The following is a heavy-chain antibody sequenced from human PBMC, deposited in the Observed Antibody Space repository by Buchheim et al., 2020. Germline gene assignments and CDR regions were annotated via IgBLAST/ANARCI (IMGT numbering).Heavy chain of an antibody. Sequence: QVQLVQSGAEVKKPGASVKVSCKASGYTFTGYYMHWVRQAPGQGLEWMGWINPNSGDTNYAQNFQGRVTMTRDTYTSTAYMELSRLRSDDTAVYYCASGRSYYDSSGPQDYWGQGTL. CDR2: INPNSGDT. V-gene: IGHV1-2*02. CDR1: GYTFTGYY. CDR3: ASGRSYYDSSGPQDY. D-gene: IGHD3-22*01. J-gene: IGHJ4*02.